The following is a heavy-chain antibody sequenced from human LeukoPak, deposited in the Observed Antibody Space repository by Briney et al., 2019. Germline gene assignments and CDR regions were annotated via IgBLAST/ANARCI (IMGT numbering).Heavy chain of an antibody. V-gene: IGHV4-59*08. J-gene: IGHJ4*02. Sequence: SETLSLTCTDAGGSISSYKWSWIRQPPGKGLEWIAYIYYRGSTNYNPSLKSRVTISVDTSKNQFSLKLSSVTAADTAVYYCARRTTGTGPFDYWGQGTLVTVSS. CDR3: ARRTTGTGPFDY. CDR1: GGSISSYK. D-gene: IGHD1-1*01. CDR2: IYYRGST.